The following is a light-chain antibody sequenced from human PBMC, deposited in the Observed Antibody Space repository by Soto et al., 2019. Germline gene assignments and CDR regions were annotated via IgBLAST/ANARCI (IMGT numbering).Light chain of an antibody. CDR2: RAS. J-gene: IGKJ2*01. V-gene: IGKV1-5*03. Sequence: DIQMTQSPSTLSASVGDRVTITCRASESISRWLAWYQQKPGKAPKLLIYRASTLENGVPARISGSGSGTDFTLTISNLQPEDFATYYCQQYKSYSPYTFGQGTKLAIK. CDR3: QQYKSYSPYT. CDR1: ESISRW.